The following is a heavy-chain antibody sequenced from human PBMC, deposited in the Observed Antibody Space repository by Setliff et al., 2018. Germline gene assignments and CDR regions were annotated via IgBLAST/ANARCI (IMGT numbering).Heavy chain of an antibody. CDR3: ARPGGSSGWGGFYNYYYYMDV. CDR2: IYYSGST. Sequence: SETLSLTCTVSGGSISSSYYYWGWIRQPPGKGLEWIGSIYYSGSTYYNPSLKSRVTISVDTSKNQFPLKLSSETAADTAVYYCARPGGSSGWGGFYNYYYYMDVWGKGTTVTVS. D-gene: IGHD6-19*01. J-gene: IGHJ6*03. V-gene: IGHV4-39*01. CDR1: GGSISSSYYY.